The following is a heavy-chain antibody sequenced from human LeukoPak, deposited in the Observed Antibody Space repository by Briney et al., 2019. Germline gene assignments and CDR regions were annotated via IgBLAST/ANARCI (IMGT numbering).Heavy chain of an antibody. CDR3: ARDSSSSLDY. D-gene: IGHD6-6*01. J-gene: IGHJ4*02. Sequence: GGSLRLSCAASGFTFSSYGMHWVRQAPGKGLEWVAVISYDGSNKYYADSVKGRFTISRDNSKNTLYLQMNSLRAEDTAVYYCARDSSSSLDYWSQATLVTVPS. V-gene: IGHV3-30*04. CDR2: ISYDGSNK. CDR1: GFTFSSYG.